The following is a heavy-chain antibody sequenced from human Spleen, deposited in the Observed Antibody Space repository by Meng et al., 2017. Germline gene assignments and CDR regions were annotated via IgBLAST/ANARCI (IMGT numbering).Heavy chain of an antibody. CDR1: GFTFSNFE. D-gene: IGHD6-19*01. CDR3: ASETGEEEVVRLRTQTLEVAGIGDY. CDR2: ISGSGGTT. J-gene: IGHJ4*02. V-gene: IGHV3-48*03. Sequence: GESLKISCAASGFTFSNFEMNWVRQAPGKGLEWISYISGSGGTTYYADSVRGRFPISRDNAKNSLYLQMNSLRAEDKTVYYCASETGEEEVVRLRTQTLEVAGIGDYWGQGTLVTVSS.